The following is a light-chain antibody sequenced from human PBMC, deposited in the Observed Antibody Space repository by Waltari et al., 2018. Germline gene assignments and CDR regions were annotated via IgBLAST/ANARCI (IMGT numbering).Light chain of an antibody. CDR1: SSHL. Sequence: QSALTQPASVSGSPGQSITISCTGTSSHLVSWYQQHPGKAPHLMICEDNKRPSGISNRFSASKFGNTASLTISGLQPQDEAHYYCCSYPGNSPVLFGGGTKLTVL. CDR2: EDN. V-gene: IGLV2-23*01. CDR3: CSYPGNSPVL. J-gene: IGLJ2*01.